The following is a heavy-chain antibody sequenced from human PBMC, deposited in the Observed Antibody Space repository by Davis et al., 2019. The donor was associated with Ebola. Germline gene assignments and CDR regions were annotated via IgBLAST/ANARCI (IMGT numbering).Heavy chain of an antibody. V-gene: IGHV5-51*01. J-gene: IGHJ4*02. D-gene: IGHD1-1*01. CDR2: IYPGDSDT. CDR1: GYSFTFFW. Sequence: KVSCKASGYSFTFFWIGWVRQVPGRGLEWMASIYPGDSDTKYSPSFRGQVTISADKSTTTAYLQWRSLRASDTATYFCARLRGTTGFNFWGQGTQVTVSS. CDR3: ARLRGTTGFNF.